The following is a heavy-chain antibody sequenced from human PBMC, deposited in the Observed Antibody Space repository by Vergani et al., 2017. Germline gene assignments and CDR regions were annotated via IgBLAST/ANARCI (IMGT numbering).Heavy chain of an antibody. CDR1: GFTFSSYS. CDR2: ISSSSSYI. Sequence: EVQLVGSGGGLVKPGGSLRLSCAASGFTFSSYSMIWVRQAPGKGLEWVSSISSSSSYIDYADSVKGRFTISRDNGKNSLYLQMNSLRAEDTAVYYCARGGITSYDILTGYLPHAFDFWGQGTMVTVSS. D-gene: IGHD3-9*01. J-gene: IGHJ3*01. V-gene: IGHV3-21*01. CDR3: ARGGITSYDILTGYLPHAFDF.